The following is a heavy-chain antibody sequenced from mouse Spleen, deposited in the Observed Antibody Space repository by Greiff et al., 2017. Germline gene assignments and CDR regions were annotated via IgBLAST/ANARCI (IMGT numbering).Heavy chain of an antibody. V-gene: IGHV14-2*01. CDR2: IDPEDGET. CDR3: ARATMGWLEVWFAY. D-gene: IGHD2-1*01. CDR1: GFNIKDYY. Sequence: VHVKQSGAELVKPGASVKLSCTASGFNIKDYYMHWVKQRTEQGLEWIGRIDPEDGETKYAPKFQGKATITADTSSNTAYLQLSSLTSEDTAVYYCARATMGWLEVWFAYWGQGTLVTVSA. J-gene: IGHJ3*01.